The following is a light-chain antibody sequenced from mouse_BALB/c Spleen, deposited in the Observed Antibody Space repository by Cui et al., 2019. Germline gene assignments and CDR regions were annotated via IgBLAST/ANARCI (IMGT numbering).Light chain of an antibody. CDR1: LSISSNY. Sequence: EILLTQPRTTMAASPREKITITCSASLSISSNYLHWYQQKPGFSPNPLIYRTSNLASGVAARVSGSGCGTAYSLTIGTREAEDVATYYCQQGSSIPREFTFGSGTKLEIK. CDR3: QQGSSIPREFT. J-gene: IGKJ4*01. V-gene: IGKV4-91*01. CDR2: RTS.